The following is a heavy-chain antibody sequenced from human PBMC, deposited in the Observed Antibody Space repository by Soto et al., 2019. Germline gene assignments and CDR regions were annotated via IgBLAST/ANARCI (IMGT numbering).Heavy chain of an antibody. V-gene: IGHV1-69*12. D-gene: IGHD1-26*01. J-gene: IGHJ6*02. CDR3: ASHSGSSPEGRYYYGMDV. CDR1: GGTFSSYA. CDR2: IIPIFGTA. Sequence: QVQLVQSGAEVKKPGSSVKDSCKASGGTFSSYAISWVRQAPGQGLEWMRGIIPIFGTADYAQKFQGRVTITADESTSTAYMELSSLRSEDTAVYYCASHSGSSPEGRYYYGMDVWGQGTTVTVSS.